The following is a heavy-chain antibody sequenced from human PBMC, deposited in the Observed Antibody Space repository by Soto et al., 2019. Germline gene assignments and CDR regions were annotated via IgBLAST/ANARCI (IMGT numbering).Heavy chain of an antibody. CDR2: INHSRDT. J-gene: IGHJ3*01. V-gene: IGHV4-34*01. D-gene: IGHD3-10*01. CDR1: GGSFNGYY. Sequence: QVQLQQWGAGLLRPSETLSLTCAVYGGSFNGYYWSWIRQPPGKGLEWIGEINHSRDTNYNPSVKGRVTISLDTSKTRCSLRLTSLTAADTAVYYCARFLWFGSRRTLDPLDAWGQGMMVTVSS. CDR3: ARFLWFGSRRTLDPLDA.